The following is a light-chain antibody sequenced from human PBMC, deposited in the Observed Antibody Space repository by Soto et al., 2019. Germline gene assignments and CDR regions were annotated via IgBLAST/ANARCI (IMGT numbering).Light chain of an antibody. CDR1: QSLVYSDGNTY. V-gene: IGKV2-30*01. CDR3: MQATHWPRT. CDR2: KVS. J-gene: IGKJ2*01. Sequence: DVVMTQSPLSLPVTLGQPASISCRSSQSLVYSDGNTYLNWFQQRPGQSPRRLIYKVSNRDSGGPDRVSGRGYCTYVSLTISRVEAEDVGVFYCMQATHWPRTLGQWTKLEIK.